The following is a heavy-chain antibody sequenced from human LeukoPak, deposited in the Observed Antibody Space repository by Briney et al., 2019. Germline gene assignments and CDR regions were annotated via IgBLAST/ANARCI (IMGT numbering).Heavy chain of an antibody. Sequence: PGRSLRLSCAASGFTFSSYGMHWVRQAPGKGLEWVAVISYDGSNKYYADSVKGRFTISRDSAKNSLYLQMNSLRAEDTAVYYCARFRTWGDKAFDYWGQGTLVTVSS. D-gene: IGHD2-21*02. CDR1: GFTFSSYG. CDR2: ISYDGSNK. J-gene: IGHJ4*02. CDR3: ARFRTWGDKAFDY. V-gene: IGHV3-30*03.